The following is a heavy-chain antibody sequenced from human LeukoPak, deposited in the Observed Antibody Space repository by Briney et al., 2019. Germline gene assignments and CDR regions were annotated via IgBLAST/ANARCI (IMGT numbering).Heavy chain of an antibody. Sequence: GGSLRLSCAASGFTFSSYAMSRVRQAPGKGLEWVSAISGSGGSTYYADSVKGRFTISRDNSNNTLYLQMNSLRAEDTAVYYCAKDGDIVVVPAAMYVYWGQGTLVTVSS. CDR3: AKDGDIVVVPAAMYVY. V-gene: IGHV3-23*01. J-gene: IGHJ4*02. D-gene: IGHD2-2*01. CDR1: GFTFSSYA. CDR2: ISGSGGST.